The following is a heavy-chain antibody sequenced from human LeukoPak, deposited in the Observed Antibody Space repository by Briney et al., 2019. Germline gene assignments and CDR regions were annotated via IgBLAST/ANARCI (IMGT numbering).Heavy chain of an antibody. CDR3: PKQSYASGWNPFDY. CDR1: GFTFSSYA. V-gene: IGHV3-23*01. J-gene: IGHJ4*02. Sequence: GGSLRLSCAASGFTFSSYAMSWVRQAPGKGLEWVSTVSGGGVTTYYADSAKGRFTISRDNSKNTLYLQMNSLTAEDTAVYYCPKQSYASGWNPFDYWGEGILVPVSS. D-gene: IGHD6-19*01. CDR2: VSGGGVTT.